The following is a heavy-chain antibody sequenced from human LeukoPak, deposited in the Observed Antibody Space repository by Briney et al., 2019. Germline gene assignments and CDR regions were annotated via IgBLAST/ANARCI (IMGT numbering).Heavy chain of an antibody. CDR3: ARGIVVLADQTHMDV. D-gene: IGHD3-22*01. Sequence: SETLSLTCTVSGGSISSYYWSWIRQPPGKGLEWIGYIYYSGSTNYNPSLKSRVTISVDTSKNQFSLKLSSVTAVDTAVYYCARGIVVLADQTHMDVWGKGTTVTISS. CDR1: GGSISSYY. V-gene: IGHV4-59*01. J-gene: IGHJ6*03. CDR2: IYYSGST.